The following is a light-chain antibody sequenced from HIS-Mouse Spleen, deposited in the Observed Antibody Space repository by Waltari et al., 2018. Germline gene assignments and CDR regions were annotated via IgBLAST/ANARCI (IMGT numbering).Light chain of an antibody. CDR1: QSISSW. CDR2: KAS. Sequence: DIQMTQSPSTLSASVGDRVTITCRASQSISSWLAWYQQKPGKAPKLLIYKASSLERGVPSRFSGSGSGTEFTLTISSLQPDDFATYYCQQYNSYSYTFGQGTKLEIK. V-gene: IGKV1-5*03. J-gene: IGKJ2*01. CDR3: QQYNSYSYT.